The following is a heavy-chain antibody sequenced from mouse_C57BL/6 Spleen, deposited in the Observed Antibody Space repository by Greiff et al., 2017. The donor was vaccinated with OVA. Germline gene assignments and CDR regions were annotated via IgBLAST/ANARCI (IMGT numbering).Heavy chain of an antibody. Sequence: EVKLQESGPGLVKPSQSLSLTCSVTGYSITSGYYWNWIRQFPGNKLEWMGYISYDGSNNYNPSLKNRISITRDTSKNQFFLKLNSVTTEDTATYYCAREGDYGSSYECAYGGQGTLVTVSA. J-gene: IGHJ3*01. D-gene: IGHD1-1*01. CDR1: GYSITSGYY. CDR3: AREGDYGSSYECAY. V-gene: IGHV3-6*01. CDR2: ISYDGSN.